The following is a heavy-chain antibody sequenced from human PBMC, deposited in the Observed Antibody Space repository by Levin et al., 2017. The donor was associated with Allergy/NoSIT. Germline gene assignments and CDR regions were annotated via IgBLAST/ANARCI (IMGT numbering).Heavy chain of an antibody. Sequence: GESLKISCSASGLSFSDYGMHWVRQAPDSGLEWVTLITSDGSNKFYADSVKGRFIVSRDNSRNLLYLQLNSLRPEDTAVYYCASRGSFDHWGQGTLVTVSS. CDR1: GLSFSDYG. D-gene: IGHD3-10*01. CDR3: ASRGSFDH. V-gene: IGHV3-30*03. J-gene: IGHJ4*02. CDR2: ITSDGSNK.